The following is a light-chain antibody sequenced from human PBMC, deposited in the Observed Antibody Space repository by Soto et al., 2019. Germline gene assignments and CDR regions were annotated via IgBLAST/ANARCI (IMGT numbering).Light chain of an antibody. CDR1: EDISNY. CDR2: DAS. CDR3: QQYENLRLHT. V-gene: IGKV1-33*01. Sequence: DIQMTQSPSSLSASVGERVTITCRANEDISNYLDWYQQKPGRAPKLLIHDASTLETGVPSRFSGSGSGTHVTFTISSLQPEDVGTYYCQQYENLRLHTFGPGTKL. J-gene: IGKJ2*01.